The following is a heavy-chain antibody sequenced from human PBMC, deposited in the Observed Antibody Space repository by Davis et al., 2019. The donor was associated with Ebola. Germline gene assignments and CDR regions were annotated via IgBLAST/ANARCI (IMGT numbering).Heavy chain of an antibody. Sequence: GESLKISCAASGFTFSSYSMSWVRQAPGKGLEWVSAISGSGGSTYYADSVKGRFTISRDNSKNTLYLQMNSLRAEDTAVYYCTSTTAGGDYWGQGTLVTVSS. D-gene: IGHD2/OR15-2a*01. CDR1: GFTFSSYS. V-gene: IGHV3-23*01. CDR3: TSTTAGGDY. J-gene: IGHJ4*02. CDR2: ISGSGGST.